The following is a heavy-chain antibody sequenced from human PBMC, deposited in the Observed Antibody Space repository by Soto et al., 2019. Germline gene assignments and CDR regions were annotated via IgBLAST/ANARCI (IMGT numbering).Heavy chain of an antibody. J-gene: IGHJ3*02. CDR3: ARLWDYGGNSGFGDAFDI. V-gene: IGHV4-59*08. Sequence: SETLSLTCTVSGGSISSYYWSWIRQPPGKGLEWIGYIYYSGSTNYNPSLKSRVTISVDTSKNQFSLKLSSVTAADTAVYYCARLWDYGGNSGFGDAFDIWGQGTMVTVSS. CDR1: GGSISSYY. D-gene: IGHD4-17*01. CDR2: IYYSGST.